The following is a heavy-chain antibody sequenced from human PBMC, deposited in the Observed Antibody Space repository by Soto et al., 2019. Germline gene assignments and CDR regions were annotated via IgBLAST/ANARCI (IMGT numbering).Heavy chain of an antibody. V-gene: IGHV4-59*01. D-gene: IGHD6-19*01. Sequence: SETLYLTCTVSGGSISSYYWSWIRQPPGKGLEWIGYIYYSGSTNYDPSPKSRVTISVDTSKNQFSLKLSSVTAADTAVYYCARDLSNPKYSSGWYPPPPYGMDVWGQGTTVTVSS. CDR3: ARDLSNPKYSSGWYPPPPYGMDV. J-gene: IGHJ6*02. CDR2: IYYSGST. CDR1: GGSISSYY.